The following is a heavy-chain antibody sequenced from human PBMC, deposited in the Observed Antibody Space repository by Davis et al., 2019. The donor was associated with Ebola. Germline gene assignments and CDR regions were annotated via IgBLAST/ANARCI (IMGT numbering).Heavy chain of an antibody. CDR3: ASLTVTTFYYYYGMDV. J-gene: IGHJ6*02. Sequence: SALVSCKASSGTFSSYPISWVRQAPGQGLEWMGGIIPIFGTANYAQKFQGRVTITADKSTSTAYMELSSLRSEDTAVYYCASLTVTTFYYYYGMDVWGQGTTVTVSS. D-gene: IGHD4-17*01. V-gene: IGHV1-69*06. CDR1: SGTFSSYP. CDR2: IIPIFGTA.